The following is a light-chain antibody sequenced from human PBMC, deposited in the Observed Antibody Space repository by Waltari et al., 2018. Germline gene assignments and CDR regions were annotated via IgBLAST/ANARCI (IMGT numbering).Light chain of an antibody. J-gene: IGLJ3*02. CDR1: RSDVGSYNL. Sequence: QSALTQPASVSGFPGQSITISCPGTRSDVGSYNLVSWYQQYPGKAPKLMIYDGSKRPSGVSNRLSGSKSGNTASLTISGLQAEDEADYYCCSYADSSTLVFGGGTKLTVL. CDR3: CSYADSSTLV. CDR2: DGS. V-gene: IGLV2-23*01.